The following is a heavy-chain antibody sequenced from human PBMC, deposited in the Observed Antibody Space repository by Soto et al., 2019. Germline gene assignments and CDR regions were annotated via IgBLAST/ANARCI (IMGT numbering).Heavy chain of an antibody. CDR3: VKDESINWKSGHFRH. Sequence: EVQLVESGGGLVQPGRSLRLSCAASGFTFDDYAMHWVRQVPGKGLEWVSGINWNSGSIGYGDSVKGRFAISRDNAKNSLHLQMNSLSAEDTAFYYCVKDESINWKSGHFRHWGQGTLVTVSS. D-gene: IGHD1-1*01. CDR1: GFTFDDYA. CDR2: INWNSGSI. J-gene: IGHJ1*01. V-gene: IGHV3-9*01.